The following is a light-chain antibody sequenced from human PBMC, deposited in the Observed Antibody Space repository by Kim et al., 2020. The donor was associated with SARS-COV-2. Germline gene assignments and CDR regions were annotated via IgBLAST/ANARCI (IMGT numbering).Light chain of an antibody. CDR1: SSDVGSYNL. V-gene: IGLV2-23*02. CDR2: EVT. Sequence: QSALTQPASVSGSPGQSLTISCTGTSSDVGSYNLVSWYQQHPGKAPKLMMYEVTKRPSGVSNRFSGSKSGNTASLTISGLQAEDEGDYYCCSYAGSSTVVFGGGTQLTVL. CDR3: CSYAGSSTVV. J-gene: IGLJ2*01.